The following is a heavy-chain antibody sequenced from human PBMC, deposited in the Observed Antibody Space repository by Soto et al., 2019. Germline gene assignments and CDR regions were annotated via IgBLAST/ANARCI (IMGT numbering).Heavy chain of an antibody. J-gene: IGHJ1*01. CDR3: ASDSSGYYITLYFQH. D-gene: IGHD3-22*01. Sequence: GASVKVSCKASGYTFTGYYMHWVRQAPGQRLEWMGWINASNGNTKYSQKFQGRVTITRDTSASTAYMELSSLRSEDTAVYYCASDSSGYYITLYFQHWGQGTLVTVPQ. V-gene: IGHV1-3*01. CDR2: INASNGNT. CDR1: GYTFTGYY.